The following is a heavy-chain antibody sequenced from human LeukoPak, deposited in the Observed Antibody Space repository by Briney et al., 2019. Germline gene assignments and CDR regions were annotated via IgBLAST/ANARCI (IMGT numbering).Heavy chain of an antibody. V-gene: IGHV3-30*02. CDR3: AREDYGDLDY. D-gene: IGHD4-17*01. CDR2: IRYDGSIK. Sequence: GGSLRLSCAPPGFTFSSYGMHWVRQAPGKGLEWVAFIRYDGSIKYYADSVKGRFTISRDNSKNTLYLQLNSLRAEDTAIYYCAREDYGDLDYWGQGTLVTVSS. J-gene: IGHJ4*02. CDR1: GFTFSSYG.